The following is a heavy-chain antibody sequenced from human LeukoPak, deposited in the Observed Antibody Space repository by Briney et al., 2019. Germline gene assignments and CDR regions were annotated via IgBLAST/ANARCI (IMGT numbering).Heavy chain of an antibody. D-gene: IGHD5-18*01. CDR2: ISSSGSTI. CDR1: GFSFTSYE. V-gene: IGHV3-48*03. J-gene: IGHJ4*02. Sequence: GGSLRLSCAASGFSFTSYEMNWVRQAPGKGLEWVSYISSSGSTIYYADSVKGRFTISRDNAKNSLYLQMNSLRAEDTAVYYCARGDAYSYGSFDYWGQGTLVTVSS. CDR3: ARGDAYSYGSFDY.